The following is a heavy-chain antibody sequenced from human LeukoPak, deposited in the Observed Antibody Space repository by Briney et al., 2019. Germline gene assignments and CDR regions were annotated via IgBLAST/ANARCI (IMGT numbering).Heavy chain of an antibody. Sequence: GGSLRLSCAASGFTFSSYAMNWVRQAPGKGLEWVSSISSSSNYVYYADSVKGRFTISRDNAKNPLYLQMNSLRAEDTAVYYCARGLGCGGDCYHDYWGQGTLVTVSS. CDR1: GFTFSSYA. CDR3: ARGLGCGGDCYHDY. V-gene: IGHV3-21*01. D-gene: IGHD2-21*02. CDR2: ISSSSNYV. J-gene: IGHJ4*02.